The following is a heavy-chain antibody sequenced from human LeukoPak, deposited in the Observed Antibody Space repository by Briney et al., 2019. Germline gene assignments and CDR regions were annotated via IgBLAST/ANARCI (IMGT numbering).Heavy chain of an antibody. CDR3: ARVDLPQLRYFDWLRGGGSNWFDP. J-gene: IGHJ5*02. D-gene: IGHD3-9*01. CDR1: GGTFSSYA. V-gene: IGHV1-69*06. CDR2: IIPIFGTA. Sequence: ASVKVSCKASGGTFSSYAISWVRQAPGQGLEWMGGIIPIFGTANYAQKFQGRVTITADKSTSTAYMELSSLRSEDTAVYYCARVDLPQLRYFDWLRGGGSNWFDPWGQGTLVTVSS.